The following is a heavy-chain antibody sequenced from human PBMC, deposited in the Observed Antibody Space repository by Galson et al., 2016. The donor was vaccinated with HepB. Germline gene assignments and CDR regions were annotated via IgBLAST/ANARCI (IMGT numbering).Heavy chain of an antibody. D-gene: IGHD2-21*01. CDR2: MSGIDGST. J-gene: IGHJ4*02. Sequence: SLRLSCAASGFTISSNWMNWVRQAPGKGLEWVSTMSGIDGSTYYADSVKGRFTISRDNSKNTVYLQMDSLGAEDTAVYYCAREGHTSGDCGDFDSWGRGSLVTVS. CDR1: GFTISSNW. CDR3: AREGHTSGDCGDFDS. V-gene: IGHV3-23*01.